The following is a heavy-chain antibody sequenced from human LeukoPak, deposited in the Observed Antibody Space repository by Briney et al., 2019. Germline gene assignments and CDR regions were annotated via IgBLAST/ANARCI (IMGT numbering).Heavy chain of an antibody. CDR3: ARDWGGKDY. CDR2: IKYDGSEK. V-gene: IGHV3-7*01. D-gene: IGHD3-16*01. CDR1: RFTFSNYW. J-gene: IGHJ4*02. Sequence: PGGSLRLSCAASRFTFSNYWMSWVRQAPGKGLEWVAHIKYDGSEKYYVDSVKGRFTISRDNAKNSLYLQMNSLRVEDTAVYYCARDWGGKDYWGQGTLVTVSS.